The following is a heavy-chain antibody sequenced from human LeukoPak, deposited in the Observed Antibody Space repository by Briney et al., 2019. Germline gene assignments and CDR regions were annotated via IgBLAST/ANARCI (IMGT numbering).Heavy chain of an antibody. D-gene: IGHD2-2*01. CDR1: GFKFDDYD. CDR2: ITWNGDKT. J-gene: IGHJ5*02. Sequence: PGVSLRLSCTASGFKFDDYDMSWVRQVPGKGLEWVSGITWNGDKTGYADSVRGRFAISRDNTKKSLYLQMSSLRAEDTALYYCARDPFCSSTGRYFEDWFDPWGPGTLVTVSS. CDR3: ARDPFCSSTGRYFEDWFDP. V-gene: IGHV3-20*04.